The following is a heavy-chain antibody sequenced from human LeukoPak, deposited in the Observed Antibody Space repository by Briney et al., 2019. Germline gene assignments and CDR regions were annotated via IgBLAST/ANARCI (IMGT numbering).Heavy chain of an antibody. D-gene: IGHD6-19*01. Sequence: SGGSLRLSCAASGFTFSSYSMNWIRQASGKGLEWVSSISGSSSYIYYADSVKGRFTISRANAKNSLYLQMNSLRAEDTAVYYCARDQSSVAGTTYNWFDPWGQGTLVTVSS. J-gene: IGHJ5*02. CDR3: ARDQSSVAGTTYNWFDP. CDR2: ISGSSSYI. CDR1: GFTFSSYS. V-gene: IGHV3-21*01.